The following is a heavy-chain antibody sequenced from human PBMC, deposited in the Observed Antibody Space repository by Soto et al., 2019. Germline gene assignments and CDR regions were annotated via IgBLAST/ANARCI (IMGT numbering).Heavy chain of an antibody. CDR2: ISYDGSNK. CDR3: ARSIADSSGWYGGYYYYGMDV. CDR1: GFTFSSYA. D-gene: IGHD6-19*01. Sequence: GGSLRLSCAASGFTFSSYAMHWVRQAPGKGLEWVAVISYDGSNKYYADSVKGRFTISRDNSKNTLYLQMNSLRAEDTAVYYCARSIADSSGWYGGYYYYGMDVWGQGTTVTVSS. V-gene: IGHV3-30-3*01. J-gene: IGHJ6*02.